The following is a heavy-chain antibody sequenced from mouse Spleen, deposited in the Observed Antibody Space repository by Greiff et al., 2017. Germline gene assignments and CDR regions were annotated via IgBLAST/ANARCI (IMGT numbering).Heavy chain of an antibody. Sequence: VQLQQPGAELVKPGASVKLSCKASGYTFTSYWMQWVKQRPGQGLEWIGEIDPSDSYTNYNQKFKGKATLTVDTSSSTAYMQLSSLTSEDSAVYYCAREAYYSKEEWGQGTLVTVSA. CDR1: GYTFTSYW. CDR3: AREAYYSKEE. D-gene: IGHD2-5*01. J-gene: IGHJ3*01. V-gene: IGHV1-50*01. CDR2: IDPSDSYT.